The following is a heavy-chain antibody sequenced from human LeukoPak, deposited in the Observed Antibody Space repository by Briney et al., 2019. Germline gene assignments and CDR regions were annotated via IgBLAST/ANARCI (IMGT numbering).Heavy chain of an antibody. J-gene: IGHJ3*02. CDR2: INHSGST. CDR3: ARHCCSGPAKRVFDI. D-gene: IGHD2-15*01. CDR1: GGSFSGYY. Sequence: SETLSLTCAVYGGSFSGYYWSWIRQPPGKGRKWIGEINHSGSTNYNPSLKSRVTISVDTSKNQFSLKLSSVTAADTAVYHCARHCCSGPAKRVFDIWGQGTMVTVSS. V-gene: IGHV4-34*01.